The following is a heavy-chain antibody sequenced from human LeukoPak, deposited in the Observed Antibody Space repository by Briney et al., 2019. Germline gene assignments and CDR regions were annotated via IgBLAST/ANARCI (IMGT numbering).Heavy chain of an antibody. D-gene: IGHD4-23*01. CDR1: GYTFTSYD. V-gene: IGHV1-8*01. Sequence: ASVKASCKASGYTFTSYDINWVRQATGQGLEWMGWMNPNSGNTGYAQKFQGRVTMTRNTSISTAYMELSSLRSEDTAVYYCARADYGGNSFYYYYYYMDVWGKGTTVTVSS. CDR2: MNPNSGNT. CDR3: ARADYGGNSFYYYYYYMDV. J-gene: IGHJ6*03.